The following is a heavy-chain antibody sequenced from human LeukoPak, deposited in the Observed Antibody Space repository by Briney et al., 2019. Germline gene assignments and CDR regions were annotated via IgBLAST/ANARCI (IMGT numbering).Heavy chain of an antibody. J-gene: IGHJ4*02. CDR3: ARDARYITGTTLGYFDY. Sequence: GGSLRLSCAASGFTFSSYSMNWVRQAPGKGLEWVSYISSSSSTIYYADSVKGRFTIPRDNAKNSLYLQMNSLRDEDTAVYYCARDARYITGTTLGYFDYWGQGTLVTVSS. CDR2: ISSSSSTI. V-gene: IGHV3-48*02. D-gene: IGHD1-20*01. CDR1: GFTFSSYS.